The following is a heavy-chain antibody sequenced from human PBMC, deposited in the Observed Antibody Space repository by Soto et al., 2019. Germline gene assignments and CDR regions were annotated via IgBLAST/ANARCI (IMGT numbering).Heavy chain of an antibody. CDR3: AGLGSGYDDVDY. D-gene: IGHD5-12*01. Sequence: PSETLSLTCAVSGGSISSSNWWSWVRQPPGKGLERIGEIYHCGSTNYNPSLKSRVTISVDKSKNQFSLKLSSVTAADTAVYYCAGLGSGYDDVDYWGQGTLVTVSS. J-gene: IGHJ4*02. CDR1: GGSISSSNW. CDR2: IYHCGST. V-gene: IGHV4-4*02.